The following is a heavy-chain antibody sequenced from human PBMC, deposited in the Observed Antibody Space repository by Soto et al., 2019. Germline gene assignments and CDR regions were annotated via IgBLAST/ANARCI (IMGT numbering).Heavy chain of an antibody. Sequence: ASVKVSCTASGYTFTSYGISWVRQAPGQGLEWMGWISAYNGNTNYAQKLQGRVTMTTDTSTSTAYMELRSLRSDDTAVYYCARDPTLQSYFDYWGQGTLVTVSS. J-gene: IGHJ4*02. CDR3: ARDPTLQSYFDY. V-gene: IGHV1-18*01. CDR1: GYTFTSYG. CDR2: ISAYNGNT.